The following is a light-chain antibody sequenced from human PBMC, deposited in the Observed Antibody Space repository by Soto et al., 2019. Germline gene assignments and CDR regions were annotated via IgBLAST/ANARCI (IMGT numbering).Light chain of an antibody. Sequence: EIVMTQSPATLSVSPGERATLSCRASQSISIYLAWYQQKPGQAPRLLIDGATTRATGIPGRFSGSGSGTEFTLAIDSLQSEDFAVYHCQQYNNWPPTFGQGTKLEIK. J-gene: IGKJ2*01. V-gene: IGKV3-15*01. CDR3: QQYNNWPPT. CDR1: QSISIY. CDR2: GAT.